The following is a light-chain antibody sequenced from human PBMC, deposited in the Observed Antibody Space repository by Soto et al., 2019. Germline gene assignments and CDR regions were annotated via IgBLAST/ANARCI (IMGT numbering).Light chain of an antibody. Sequence: QSALTQPASVSGSPGQSITISCTGTSSDVGDRNYVSWYQQHPGKAPKLMIYEVNNRPSGVSNRFSGSKSGNTASLTISGLRAEDEADYYCSSYTNIGTWVFGGGTQLTVL. CDR1: SSDVGDRNY. V-gene: IGLV2-14*01. J-gene: IGLJ3*02. CDR3: SSYTNIGTWV. CDR2: EVN.